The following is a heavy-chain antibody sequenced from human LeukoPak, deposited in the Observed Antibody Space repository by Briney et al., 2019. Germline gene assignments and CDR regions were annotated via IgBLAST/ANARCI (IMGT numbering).Heavy chain of an antibody. CDR3: ARLVNNAFDI. CDR2: INQDGSED. Sequence: PGGSLRLSCAASRFTFSSHWMSWVRQAPGKGLEWVTHINQDGSEDYYVDSVKGRFTISRDNAKNSLYLQMNSLRAEDTAVYYRARLVNNAFDIWGQGTMVTVSS. J-gene: IGHJ3*02. D-gene: IGHD4-23*01. CDR1: RFTFSSHW. V-gene: IGHV3-7*01.